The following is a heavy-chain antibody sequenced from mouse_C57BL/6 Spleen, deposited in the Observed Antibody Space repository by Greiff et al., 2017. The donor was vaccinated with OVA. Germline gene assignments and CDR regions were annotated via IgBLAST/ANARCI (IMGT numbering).Heavy chain of an antibody. CDR2: FYPGSGSI. CDR1: GYTFTEYT. D-gene: IGHD2-1*01. CDR3: ARHEDGYGNCPWRYAMDY. Sequence: QVQLQQSGAELVKPGASVKLSCKASGYTFTEYTIHWVKQRSGQGLEWIGWFYPGSGSIKYNEKFKDKATLTADKSSSAVYMELSRLTSEDSAVYFCARHEDGYGNCPWRYAMDYWGQGTSVTVSS. J-gene: IGHJ4*01. V-gene: IGHV1-62-2*01.